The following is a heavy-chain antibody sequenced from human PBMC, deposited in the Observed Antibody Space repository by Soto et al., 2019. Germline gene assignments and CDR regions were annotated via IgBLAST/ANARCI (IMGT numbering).Heavy chain of an antibody. CDR3: AKGGHLSFFDY. J-gene: IGHJ4*02. CDR2: VSGIGDET. V-gene: IGHV3-23*01. Sequence: EVQLSDSGGGLVRPGGSLSLSCEASGLKFSHYAMTWVRQAPGRGPEWVSTVSGIGDETFYADSVRGRFTISRDNSKDTAYLVMNSLRVEDTAVYYCAKGGHLSFFDYWGQGTLVTVSS. CDR1: GLKFSHYA.